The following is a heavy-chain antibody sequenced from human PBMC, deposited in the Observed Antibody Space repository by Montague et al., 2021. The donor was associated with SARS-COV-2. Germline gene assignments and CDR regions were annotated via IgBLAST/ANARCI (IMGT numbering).Heavy chain of an antibody. CDR3: AHRIGIAAVPNGFRFDP. Sequence: PALVKPTQTLTLTCTFSGFSLSTSGVAVGWIRQPPGKALEWLALIYWDDGKRYSPSLKSRLTITKDTSKNQVVLTMTNMDPVDTATYYCAHRIGIAAVPNGFRFDPWGQGTLVTVSS. V-gene: IGHV2-5*02. D-gene: IGHD6-13*01. CDR1: GFSLSTSGVA. CDR2: IYWDDGK. J-gene: IGHJ5*02.